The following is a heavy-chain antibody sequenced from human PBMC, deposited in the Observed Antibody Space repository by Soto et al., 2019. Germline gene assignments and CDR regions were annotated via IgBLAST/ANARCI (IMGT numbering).Heavy chain of an antibody. V-gene: IGHV4-31*03. CDR3: ARSSTSANYFDY. J-gene: IGHJ4*02. D-gene: IGHD2-2*01. CDR2: IYYSGST. CDR1: GGSISSGGYY. Sequence: SETLSLTCTVSGGSISSGGYYWSWIRQHLGKGLEWIGYIYYSGSTYYNPSLKSRVTISVDTSKNQFSLKLSSVTAADTAVYYCARSSTSANYFDYWGQGTLVTVSS.